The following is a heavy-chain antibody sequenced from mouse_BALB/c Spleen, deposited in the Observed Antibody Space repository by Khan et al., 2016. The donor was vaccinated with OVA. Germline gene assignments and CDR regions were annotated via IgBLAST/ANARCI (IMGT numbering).Heavy chain of an antibody. Sequence: VQLQQSGPGLVKPSQSLSLTCTVTGYSITSGYAWNWLRQFPGNKLEWMGYISYSGGTSYNPSLKSRISITRDTSKNQFFLQLNSVTTEDTATYYCARGNYYGYYFDYWGQGTTLTVSS. D-gene: IGHD1-1*01. V-gene: IGHV3-2*02. CDR1: GYSITSGYA. CDR2: ISYSGGT. J-gene: IGHJ2*01. CDR3: ARGNYYGYYFDY.